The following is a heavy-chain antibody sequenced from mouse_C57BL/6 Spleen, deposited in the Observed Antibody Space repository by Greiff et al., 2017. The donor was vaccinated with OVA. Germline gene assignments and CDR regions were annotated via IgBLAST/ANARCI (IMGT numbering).Heavy chain of an antibody. Sequence: QVQLKQPGAELVKPGASVKMSCKASGYTFTSYWITWVKQRPGQGLEWIGDIYPGSGSTNYNEKFKSKATLTVDTSSSTAYMQLSSLTSEDSAVYYCARRGPYYDYYFYYWGQGTTLTVSS. CDR3: ARRGPYYDYYFYY. J-gene: IGHJ2*01. CDR2: IYPGSGST. D-gene: IGHD2-4*01. CDR1: GYTFTSYW. V-gene: IGHV1-55*01.